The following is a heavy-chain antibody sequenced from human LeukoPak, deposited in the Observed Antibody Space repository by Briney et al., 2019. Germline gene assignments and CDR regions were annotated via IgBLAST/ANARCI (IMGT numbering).Heavy chain of an antibody. CDR3: ARRAWAAAGLDAFDI. Sequence: PGGSLRLSCAASGFTFSSYWISWVRQAPGKGLEWVANIKQDGSEKYYVDSVKGRFTISRDNAKNSLYLQMNSLRAEDTAVYYCARRAWAAAGLDAFDIWGQGTMVTVSS. J-gene: IGHJ3*02. CDR1: GFTFSSYW. V-gene: IGHV3-7*03. D-gene: IGHD6-13*01. CDR2: IKQDGSEK.